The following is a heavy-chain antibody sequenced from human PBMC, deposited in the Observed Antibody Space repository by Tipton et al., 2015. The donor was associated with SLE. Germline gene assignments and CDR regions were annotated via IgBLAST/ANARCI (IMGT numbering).Heavy chain of an antibody. D-gene: IGHD6-13*01. CDR1: GGSISSINYF. Sequence: TLSLTCTVSGGSISSINYFWGWIRQPPGKGLEWIGAIASRGNTYYNPSLKSRVTVSLDMSKSQFSLKLRSVTAADTAVYYCAREGSSWYYFDYWGQGTLVTVSS. J-gene: IGHJ4*02. CDR3: AREGSSWYYFDY. V-gene: IGHV4-39*07. CDR2: IASRGNT.